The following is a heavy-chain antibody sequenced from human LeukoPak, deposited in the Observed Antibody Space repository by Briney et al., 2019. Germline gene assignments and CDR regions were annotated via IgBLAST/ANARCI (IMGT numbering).Heavy chain of an antibody. J-gene: IGHJ4*02. D-gene: IGHD1-26*01. V-gene: IGHV3-23*01. CDR1: GFTFSSSA. Sequence: GGSLRLSCAASGFTFSSSAMSWVRQAPGKGLEWVSSISGSGSGGSTYYADSVKGRFTISRDNSKNTLYLQMNSLRAEDTAVYYCAKASGSYPTRDFDYWGQGTLVTVSS. CDR2: ISGSGSGGST. CDR3: AKASGSYPTRDFDY.